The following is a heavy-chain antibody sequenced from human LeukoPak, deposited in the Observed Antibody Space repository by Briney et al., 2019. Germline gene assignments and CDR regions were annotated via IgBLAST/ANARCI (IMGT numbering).Heavy chain of an antibody. CDR1: GGTFSSYA. V-gene: IGHV1-69*13. Sequence: GASVKVSCKASGGTFSSYAISWVRQAPGQGLEWMGGIIPIFGTANYAQKFQVRVTIAADEATSTAYMELSRLRSEDTAVYSCARYGGPGSYFDYWGQGTLVTVSS. D-gene: IGHD1-26*01. CDR3: ARYGGPGSYFDY. J-gene: IGHJ4*02. CDR2: IIPIFGTA.